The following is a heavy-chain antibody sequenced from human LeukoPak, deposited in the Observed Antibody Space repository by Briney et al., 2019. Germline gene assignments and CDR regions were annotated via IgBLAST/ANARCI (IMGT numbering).Heavy chain of an antibody. Sequence: GGSLRLSCAASGFTFSSYAMSWVRQAPGKGLEWVSAISGSGGSTYYADSVKGRFTISRDNSKNTLYLQMNSLRAEDTAVYYCAKSVLRYFDWSFPLGYYYGMDVWGQGTTVTVSS. D-gene: IGHD3-9*01. CDR1: GFTFSSYA. V-gene: IGHV3-23*01. CDR3: AKSVLRYFDWSFPLGYYYGMDV. J-gene: IGHJ6*02. CDR2: ISGSGGST.